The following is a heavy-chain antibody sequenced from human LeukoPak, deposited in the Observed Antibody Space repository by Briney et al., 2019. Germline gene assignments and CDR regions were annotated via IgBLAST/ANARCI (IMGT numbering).Heavy chain of an antibody. V-gene: IGHV4-34*01. Sequence: SETLSLTCAVYGGSFSGYSWNWIRQPPGKGLEWIGEINHSGSSNYSPSLKSRVTISLDTSKNQFSLKLNSITAADTAVYYCARGPMRSWFDPWGQGTLVTVSS. CDR2: INHSGSS. CDR3: ARGPMRSWFDP. J-gene: IGHJ5*02. CDR1: GGSFSGYS.